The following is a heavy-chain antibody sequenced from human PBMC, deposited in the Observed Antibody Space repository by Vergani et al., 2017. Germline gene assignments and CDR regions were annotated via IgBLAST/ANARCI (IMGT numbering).Heavy chain of an antibody. CDR3: TTDLPTPSPPDGRDYFDH. Sequence: EVQLVESGGGLVKSGGSLRLSCVASGFPFTDAWMSWVRQAPGKGLEWIGHIRNKANSYTTEYAPSVKGRFIISRDDSRNTLYLAVISLETEDTAVYYCTTDLPTPSPPDGRDYFDHWGQGTLVTVSS. V-gene: IGHV3-15*05. CDR2: IRNKANSYTT. D-gene: IGHD2-21*01. CDR1: GFPFTDAW. J-gene: IGHJ4*02.